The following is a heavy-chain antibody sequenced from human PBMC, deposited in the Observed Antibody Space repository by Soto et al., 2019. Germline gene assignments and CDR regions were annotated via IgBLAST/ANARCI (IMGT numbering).Heavy chain of an antibody. V-gene: IGHV6-1*01. Sequence: HSQTLSLTCAISGDSVSSNSAAWNWIRQSPSRGLEWLGRTYYRSKWYNDYAVSVKSRITINPDTSKNQFSLQLNSVTPEDTAVYYCARSGHDSSGYDYYFDYWGQGTLVTVSS. CDR2: TYYRSKWYN. J-gene: IGHJ4*02. CDR3: ARSGHDSSGYDYYFDY. D-gene: IGHD3-22*01. CDR1: GDSVSSNSAA.